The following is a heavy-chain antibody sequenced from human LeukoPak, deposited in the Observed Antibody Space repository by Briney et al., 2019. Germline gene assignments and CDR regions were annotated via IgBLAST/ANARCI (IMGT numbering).Heavy chain of an antibody. D-gene: IGHD3-3*01. J-gene: IGHJ3*02. CDR3: AKVEWPDAFSI. CDR2: ISSSGGST. CDR1: GFTYSRYA. Sequence: TGGSLRLSCAASGFTYSRYAMTWVRQAPGKGLEWVSLISSSGGSTYYADSVEGRFTISRDNSKNTLYLQMNSLRAEDTAVYYCAKVEWPDAFSIWGKGTMVTVSS. V-gene: IGHV3-23*01.